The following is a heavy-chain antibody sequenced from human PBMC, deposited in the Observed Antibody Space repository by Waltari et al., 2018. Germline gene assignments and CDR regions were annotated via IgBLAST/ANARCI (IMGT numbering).Heavy chain of an antibody. CDR2: INPNTGGT. CDR3: ARGPAPKFFDF. J-gene: IGHJ4*02. CDR1: GYTFTGHF. Sequence: QVQLVQSGAEVKQPGASVTVSCRASGYTFTGHFIHWVRQAPGQGLEWMGWINPNTGGTKSAQKFQGWVTMSRDTSISTAYLEMSRLTSDDTAVYFCARGPAPKFFDFWGQGTLVTVSS. V-gene: IGHV1-2*04.